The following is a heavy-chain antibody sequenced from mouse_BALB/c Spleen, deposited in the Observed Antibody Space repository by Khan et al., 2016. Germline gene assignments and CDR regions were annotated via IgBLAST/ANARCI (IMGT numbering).Heavy chain of an antibody. Sequence: QSLLVQSGPELKKPGETVKISCKASGYTFTNYGMNWVKQGPGKGLKWMGWINTYTGEPTYADDFKGRFAFSLETSASTAYLQINNLKNEDMATYFCARNLYRYDGLAYWGQGTLVTVSA. J-gene: IGHJ3*01. D-gene: IGHD2-14*01. CDR3: ARNLYRYDGLAY. CDR1: GYTFTNYG. V-gene: IGHV9-1*02. CDR2: INTYTGEP.